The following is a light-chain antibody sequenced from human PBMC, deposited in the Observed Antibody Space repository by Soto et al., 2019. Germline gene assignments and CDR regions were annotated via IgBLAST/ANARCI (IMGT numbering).Light chain of an antibody. CDR1: QNIHNH. CDR3: QQYGNSRGK. V-gene: IGKV3-15*01. Sequence: EIEMTESPATLSVSPLERVTLSFRAIQNIHNHMSWFLQKPGQAPRLLMYDAILRAAGIPARLSGSGSGTDFTLTISGLEPEDSAVYYCQQYGNSRGKFGQGTK. CDR2: DAI. J-gene: IGKJ1*01.